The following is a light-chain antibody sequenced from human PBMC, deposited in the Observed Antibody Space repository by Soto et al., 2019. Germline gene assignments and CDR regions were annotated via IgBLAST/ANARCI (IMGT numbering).Light chain of an antibody. CDR2: EVR. V-gene: IGLV2-14*01. CDR1: SSDVGGYNY. J-gene: IGLJ1*01. Sequence: QSALTQPASVSGSPGHSITISCTGTSSDVGGYNYVSWYQQHPGKAPKLMIYEVRNRPSGVSNRFSGSKSGNTASLIIYGLQAEDEADYYCSSYTSGSTPYVFGTGTKVTVL. CDR3: SSYTSGSTPYV.